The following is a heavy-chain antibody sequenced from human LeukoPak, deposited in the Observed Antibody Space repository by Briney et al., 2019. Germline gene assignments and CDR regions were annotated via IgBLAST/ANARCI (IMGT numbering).Heavy chain of an antibody. CDR2: TYYRSKWYN. CDR3: ARESVVYAIQANDAFDI. Sequence: SQTLSLTCAISGDSVSSNSAAWNWIRQSPPRGLEWLGRTYYRSKWYNDYAVSVKSRITINPDTSKNQFSLQLNSVTPEDTAVYYCARESVVYAIQANDAFDIWGQGTMVTVSS. D-gene: IGHD2-8*02. V-gene: IGHV6-1*01. J-gene: IGHJ3*02. CDR1: GDSVSSNSAA.